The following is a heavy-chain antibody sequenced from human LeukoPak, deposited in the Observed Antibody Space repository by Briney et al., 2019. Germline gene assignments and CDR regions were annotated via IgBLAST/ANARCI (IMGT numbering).Heavy chain of an antibody. D-gene: IGHD1-7*01. V-gene: IGHV4-34*01. J-gene: IGHJ5*02. CDR3: ARGFRTGTTWFDP. Sequence: SETLSLTCAVYGGSFSGYYWSWIRQPPGKGLEWIGEINHSGSTNYNPSLKSRVTISVDTSKNQFSLKLSSVTAADTAVHYCARGFRTGTTWFDPWGQGTLVTVSS. CDR1: GGSFSGYY. CDR2: INHSGST.